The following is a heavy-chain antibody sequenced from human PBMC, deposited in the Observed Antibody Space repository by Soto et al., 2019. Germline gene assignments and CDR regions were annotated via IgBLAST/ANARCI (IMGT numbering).Heavy chain of an antibody. D-gene: IGHD1-26*01. CDR2: VVPMYDSV. CDR1: GGTFNTYT. CDR3: ASWRSYSGSYCFDY. V-gene: IGHV1-69*06. J-gene: IGHJ4*02. Sequence: KVSCKASGGTFNTYTINWLRRAPGRGLEWVGQVVPMYDSVNYAETFQGRVTITVDKSTNTAYMELTSLRSQDTALYFCASWRSYSGSYCFDYWGQGTLVTVSS.